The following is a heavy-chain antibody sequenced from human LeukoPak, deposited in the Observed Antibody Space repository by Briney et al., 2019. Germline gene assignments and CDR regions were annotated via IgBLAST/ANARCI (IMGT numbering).Heavy chain of an antibody. D-gene: IGHD2-8*01. Sequence: ASVKVSCKASGYTFTNYYMHWVRQAPGQGLEWMAWIDPNSGGTNYAQKFQGRVTMTRDTSISTAYMELSRLRSDDTAVYYCARVRTKDAFDVWGQGTMVTVSS. CDR2: IDPNSGGT. CDR3: ARVRTKDAFDV. J-gene: IGHJ3*01. V-gene: IGHV1-2*02. CDR1: GYTFTNYY.